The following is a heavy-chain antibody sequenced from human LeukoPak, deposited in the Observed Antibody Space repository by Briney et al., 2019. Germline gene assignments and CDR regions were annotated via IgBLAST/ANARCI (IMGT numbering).Heavy chain of an antibody. Sequence: GASVKVSCKASGGTFSSYAISWVRQAPGQGLEWMGRIIPILGIANYAQKFQGRVTITADKSTSTAYMELSSLRSEDTAVYYCASNGPATGEIGAFDIWGQGTMVTVSS. J-gene: IGHJ3*02. D-gene: IGHD5-12*01. CDR1: GGTFSSYA. V-gene: IGHV1-69*04. CDR3: ASNGPATGEIGAFDI. CDR2: IIPILGIA.